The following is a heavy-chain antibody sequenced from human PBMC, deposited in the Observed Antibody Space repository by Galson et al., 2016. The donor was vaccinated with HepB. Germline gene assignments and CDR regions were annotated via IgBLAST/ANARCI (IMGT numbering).Heavy chain of an antibody. V-gene: IGHV3-33*08. D-gene: IGHD3-16*01. J-gene: IGHJ4*02. Sequence: SGAEVKKPGESLKISCKASGYTFTNFMSWVRQAPGKGLEWVTVIWSDGSNKDYADSVKGRFTISRDNSKNTLYLQMNSLRAEDTAVYYCATDRGRSPFDYWGQGTLVTVSS. CDR2: IWSDGSNK. CDR3: ATDRGRSPFDY. CDR1: GYTFTNF.